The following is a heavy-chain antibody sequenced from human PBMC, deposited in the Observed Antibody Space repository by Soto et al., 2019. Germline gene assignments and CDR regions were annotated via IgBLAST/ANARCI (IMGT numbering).Heavy chain of an antibody. V-gene: IGHV3-7*04. Sequence: EVQLVESGGGLVQPGGSLRLSCAASGFTFSTYWMNWVRQAPGKGLEWVANIKQDGIEKYYVDSVKGRFTISRDNAKNSLYLQMNSLRAEDTAVYYCARGRAKQWLVPKYYFDYWGQGTLVTVSS. CDR2: IKQDGIEK. J-gene: IGHJ4*02. D-gene: IGHD6-19*01. CDR1: GFTFSTYW. CDR3: ARGRAKQWLVPKYYFDY.